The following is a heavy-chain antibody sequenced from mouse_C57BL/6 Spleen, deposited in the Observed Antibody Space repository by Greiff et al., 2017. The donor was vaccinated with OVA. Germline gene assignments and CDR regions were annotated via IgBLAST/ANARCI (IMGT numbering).Heavy chain of an antibody. J-gene: IGHJ2*01. CDR1: GYTFTSYW. CDR3: TRSDYDGLYYFDY. CDR2: IYPGNSDT. D-gene: IGHD2-3*01. Sequence: SGTVLARPGASVKMSCKTSGYTFTSYWMHWVKQRPGQGLEWIGAIYPGNSDTSYNQKFKGKAKLTAVTSASTAYMELSSLTNEDSAVYYCTRSDYDGLYYFDYWGQGTTLTVSS. V-gene: IGHV1-5*01.